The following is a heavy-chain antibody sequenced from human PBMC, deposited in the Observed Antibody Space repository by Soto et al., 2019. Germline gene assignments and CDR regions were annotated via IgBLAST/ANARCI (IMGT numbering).Heavy chain of an antibody. J-gene: IGHJ6*03. D-gene: IGHD1-1*01. Sequence: QLQLQESGPGLVKPSETLSLTCTVSGGSNSSSSYYWGWIRQPPGKGLEWIGSIYYSGSTYYNPSLKSRVTISVDTSKNQFSLKLSSVTAADTAVYYCARHSHDDYYYYYYMDVWGKGTTVTVSS. CDR2: IYYSGST. CDR3: ARHSHDDYYYYYYMDV. CDR1: GGSNSSSSYY. V-gene: IGHV4-39*01.